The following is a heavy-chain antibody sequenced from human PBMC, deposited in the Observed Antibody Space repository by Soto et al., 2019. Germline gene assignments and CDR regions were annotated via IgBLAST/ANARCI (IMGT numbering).Heavy chain of an antibody. Sequence: ASVKVSCKASGGTFSSYAISWVRQAPGQGLEWMGGIIPIFGTANYAQKFQGRVTITADESTSTAYMELSSLRSEDTAVYYCARDHRILRYFDWPNLDAFDIWGQGTMLTVSS. CDR3: ARDHRILRYFDWPNLDAFDI. V-gene: IGHV1-69*13. CDR2: IIPIFGTA. J-gene: IGHJ3*02. D-gene: IGHD3-9*01. CDR1: GGTFSSYA.